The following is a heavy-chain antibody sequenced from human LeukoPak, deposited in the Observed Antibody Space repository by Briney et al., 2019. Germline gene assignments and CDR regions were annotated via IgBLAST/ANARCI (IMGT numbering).Heavy chain of an antibody. D-gene: IGHD3-9*01. J-gene: IGHJ6*02. CDR3: ARGGRDILTGYYTDFYYGMDV. CDR2: INPNSGGT. Sequence: ASVKVSCKASGYTLTGYYMHWVRQAPGQGLEWMGRINPNSGGTNYAQKFQGRVTMTRDTSISTAYMELSRLRSDDTAVYYCARGGRDILTGYYTDFYYGMDVWGQGTTVTVSS. CDR1: GYTLTGYY. V-gene: IGHV1-2*06.